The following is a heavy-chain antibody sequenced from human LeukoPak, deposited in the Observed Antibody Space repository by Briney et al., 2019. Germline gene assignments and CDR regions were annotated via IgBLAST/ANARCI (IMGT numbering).Heavy chain of an antibody. D-gene: IGHD7-27*01. V-gene: IGHV3-48*01. CDR3: VRDRNWAFDY. CDR2: INTKSKTI. CDR1: GFTFSTYT. J-gene: IGHJ4*02. Sequence: GGSLRLSCAASGFTFSTYTMNWVRQAPGKGLEWVSFINTKSKTIYYADSVKGRFTISRDNGKSSLYLQMTSLRAEDTALYYCVRDRNWAFDYWGQGTLVTV.